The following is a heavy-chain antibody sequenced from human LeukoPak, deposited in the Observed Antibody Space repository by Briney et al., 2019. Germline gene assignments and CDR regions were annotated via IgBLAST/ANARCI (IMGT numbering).Heavy chain of an antibody. J-gene: IGHJ4*02. CDR3: ARRVGIVVVPAGSAFDY. CDR2: IYHSGST. D-gene: IGHD2-2*01. Sequence: SGTLSLTCAVSGGSISSSNWWSWVRQPPGKGLEWIGEIYHSGSTNYNPSLKSRVTISVDKSKNQFSLKLSSVTAADTAVYYCARRVGIVVVPAGSAFDYWGQGTLVTVSS. V-gene: IGHV4-4*02. CDR1: GGSISSSNW.